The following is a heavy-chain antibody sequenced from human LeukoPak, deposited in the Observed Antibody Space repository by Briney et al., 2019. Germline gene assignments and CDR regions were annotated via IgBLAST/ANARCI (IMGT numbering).Heavy chain of an antibody. CDR2: VSGSGGST. J-gene: IGHJ4*02. D-gene: IGHD3-10*01. Sequence: SGGSLRLSCAASGFTFSSYAMSWVRQAPGKGLEWVSTVSGSGGSTYYADSVKGRFTISRDNSKNTLYLQMNSLRAEDTAVYYCAPQITMLRGVEPLIFDYWDQGTLVTVSS. CDR3: APQITMLRGVEPLIFDY. CDR1: GFTFSSYA. V-gene: IGHV3-23*01.